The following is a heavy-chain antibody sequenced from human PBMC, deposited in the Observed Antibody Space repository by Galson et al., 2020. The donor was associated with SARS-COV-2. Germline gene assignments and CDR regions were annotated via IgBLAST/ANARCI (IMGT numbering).Heavy chain of an antibody. CDR2: INHSGST. D-gene: IGHD2-2*01. CDR3: ARLIRDCSSTSCYFYYYYYYIDV. V-gene: IGHV4-34*01. Sequence: SETLSLTCAVYGGSSSGYYWSWIRQPPGKGLEWLGEINHSGSTNYNPSLKSRVTTSVDTSKNQFSLKLSSVTAADTAVYYCARLIRDCSSTSCYFYYYYYYIDVWGKGTTVTVSS. J-gene: IGHJ6*03. CDR1: GGSSSGYY.